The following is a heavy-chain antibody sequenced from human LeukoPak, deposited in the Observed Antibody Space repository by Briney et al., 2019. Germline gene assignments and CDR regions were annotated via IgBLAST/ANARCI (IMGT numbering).Heavy chain of an antibody. V-gene: IGHV3-48*04. Sequence: GGSLRLSCAASGFTFSNYWMHWVRQAPGKGLEWVSYISSSGSTIYYADSVKGRFTISRDNAKNSLYLQMNSLRAEDTAVYYCARTFSGTITMVRGVITHPWFDPWGQGTLVTVSS. CDR2: ISSSGSTI. CDR1: GFTFSNYW. J-gene: IGHJ5*02. D-gene: IGHD3-10*01. CDR3: ARTFSGTITMVRGVITHPWFDP.